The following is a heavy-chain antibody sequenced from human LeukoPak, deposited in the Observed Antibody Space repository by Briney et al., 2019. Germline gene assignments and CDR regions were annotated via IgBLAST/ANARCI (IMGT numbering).Heavy chain of an antibody. V-gene: IGHV4-39*01. D-gene: IGHD6-13*01. CDR1: GGSISSSSYY. Sequence: SETLSLTCTVSGGSISSSSYYWGWIRQPPGKGLEWIGSIYYSGSTYYNPSLKSRVTISVDTSKNQFSLKLSSVTAADTAVYYCARHAYSSSWYLDYWGQGTLVTVSS. CDR2: IYYSGST. CDR3: ARHAYSSSWYLDY. J-gene: IGHJ4*02.